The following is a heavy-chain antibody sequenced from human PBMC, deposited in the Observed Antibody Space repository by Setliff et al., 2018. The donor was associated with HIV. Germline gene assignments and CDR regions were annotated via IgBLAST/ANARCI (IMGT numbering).Heavy chain of an antibody. V-gene: IGHV4-61*09. J-gene: IGHJ5*02. Sequence: SETLSLTCTVSGGSISRGCYSGSYYWSWIRQPAGKGLERIGHIYTSGSTNYNPSLKSRVTISVDTSKNQFSLKLSSVTAADAAVYYCATDRGMYYNELDPWGQGTLVTVSS. CDR1: GGSISRGCYSGSYY. CDR3: ATDRGMYYNELDP. CDR2: IYTSGST. D-gene: IGHD3-22*01.